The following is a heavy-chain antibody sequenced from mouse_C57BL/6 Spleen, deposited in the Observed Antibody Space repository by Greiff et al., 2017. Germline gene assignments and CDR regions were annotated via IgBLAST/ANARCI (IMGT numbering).Heavy chain of an antibody. V-gene: IGHV1-82*01. CDR1: GYAFSSSW. D-gene: IGHD2-3*01. CDR2: IYPGDGDT. J-gene: IGHJ1*03. CDR3: ARYDGYWYCDV. Sequence: VQRVESGPELVKPGASVKISCKASGYAFSSSWMNWVKQRPGKGLEWIGRIYPGDGDTNYNGKFKGKATLTADKSSSTAYMQLSSLTSEDSAVYFCARYDGYWYCDVWGTGTTVTVSS.